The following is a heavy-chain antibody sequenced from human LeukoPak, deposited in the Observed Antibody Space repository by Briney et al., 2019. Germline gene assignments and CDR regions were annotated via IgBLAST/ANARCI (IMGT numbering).Heavy chain of an antibody. CDR3: ARGQYYGSGSTTLRWTYYYYDMDV. CDR2: ISSSSSYI. D-gene: IGHD3-10*01. Sequence: GGSLRLSCAASGFTFSSYSMNWVRQAPGKGLEWVSSISSSSSYIYYADSVKGRFTISRDNAKSSLYLQMNSLRAEDTAVYYCARGQYYGSGSTTLRWTYYYYDMDVWGQGTTVTVSS. CDR1: GFTFSSYS. V-gene: IGHV3-21*01. J-gene: IGHJ6*02.